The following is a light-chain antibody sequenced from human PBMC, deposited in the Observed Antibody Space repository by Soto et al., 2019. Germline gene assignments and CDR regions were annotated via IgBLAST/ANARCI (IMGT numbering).Light chain of an antibody. CDR2: GAS. CDR1: QSLNRD. J-gene: IGKJ1*01. CDR3: QQYNNWPGT. Sequence: IVMTQSPATLSMSPGERATLSCRASQSLNRDLAWYQQKPGQSPRLLIFGASIRATGIPARFSGSGSGTEFTLNIGSLQSEDCALYYCQQYNNWPGTFGQGTKVEI. V-gene: IGKV3-15*01.